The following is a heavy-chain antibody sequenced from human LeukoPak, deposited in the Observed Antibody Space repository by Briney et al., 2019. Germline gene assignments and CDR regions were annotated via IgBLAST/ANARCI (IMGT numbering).Heavy chain of an antibody. Sequence: GGSLILSCTASGFTLSDHSMDWVRQAPGKGLEWVGRMRDKANSYTTESAASVKGRFTISRDDSKNSLYLQMNSLKTEDTAVYYCARLTNYAVDFWGQGTLVTVSS. J-gene: IGHJ4*02. CDR3: ARLTNYAVDF. CDR2: MRDKANSYTT. CDR1: GFTLSDHS. D-gene: IGHD1-7*01. V-gene: IGHV3-72*01.